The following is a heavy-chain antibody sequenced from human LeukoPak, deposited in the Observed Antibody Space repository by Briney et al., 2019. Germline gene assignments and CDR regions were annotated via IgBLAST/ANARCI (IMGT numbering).Heavy chain of an antibody. J-gene: IGHJ4*02. D-gene: IGHD3-16*01. CDR3: ARDLGGYFDY. CDR1: GFNLASYT. CDR2: ISSSSSYI. Sequence: GGTLRLSCAASGFNLASYTLNWVRQAPGKGLEWVSSISSSSSYIYYADSVKGRFAISRDNAKNSLYLQMNSLRAEDTALYYCARDLGGYFDYWGQGTLVTVSS. V-gene: IGHV3-21*01.